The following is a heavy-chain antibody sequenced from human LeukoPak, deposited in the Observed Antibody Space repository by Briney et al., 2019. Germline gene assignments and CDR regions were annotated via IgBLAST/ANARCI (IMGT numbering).Heavy chain of an antibody. V-gene: IGHV1-69*06. CDR3: ARELGYSYGLDYYYYYYMDV. J-gene: IGHJ6*03. CDR2: IIPIFGTA. Sequence: ASVKVSCKASGGTFSSYAISWVRQAPGQGLEWMGGIIPIFGTANYAQKFQGRVTITADKSTSTAYMELSSLRSEDTAVYYCARELGYSYGLDYYYYYYMDVWGKGTTVTVSS. D-gene: IGHD5-18*01. CDR1: GGTFSSYA.